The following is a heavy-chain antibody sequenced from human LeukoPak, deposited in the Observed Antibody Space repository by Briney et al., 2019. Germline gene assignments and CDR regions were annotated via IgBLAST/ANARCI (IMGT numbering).Heavy chain of an antibody. V-gene: IGHV1-18*01. D-gene: IGHD2-15*01. Sequence: ASVKVSCKASGYTFTSYGISWVRQAPGQGLEWMGWISAYNGNTNYAQKLLGRVTMTTDKSTSTAYMELMSLRYDETAVDYCARGGEKLWGLRYCSGGSCSWFDYWGQGTLVTVSS. J-gene: IGHJ4*02. CDR1: GYTFTSYG. CDR3: ARGGEKLWGLRYCSGGSCSWFDY. CDR2: ISAYNGNT.